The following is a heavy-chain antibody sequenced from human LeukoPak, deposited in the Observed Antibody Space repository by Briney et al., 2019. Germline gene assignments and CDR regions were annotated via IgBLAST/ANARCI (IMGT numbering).Heavy chain of an antibody. Sequence: PGGSLRLSCAASGFTFSSYSMSWVRQASGKGLEWVSVISGNGGDTFYADSVKGRFTISRDNSKDMLYLQMNSLRAEDTAVYYCARERDQDGYNPDAFDIWGQGTMVTVSS. CDR3: ARERDQDGYNPDAFDI. CDR1: GFTFSSYS. V-gene: IGHV3-23*01. D-gene: IGHD5-24*01. J-gene: IGHJ3*02. CDR2: ISGNGGDT.